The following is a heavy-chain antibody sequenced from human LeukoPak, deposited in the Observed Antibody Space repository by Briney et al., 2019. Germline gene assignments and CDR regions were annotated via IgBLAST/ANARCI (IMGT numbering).Heavy chain of an antibody. V-gene: IGHV1-24*01. Sequence: ASVKVSCKVSGYTLTELSMHWVRQAPGKGLEWMGGFDPEDGETIYAQKFQGRVTMTEDTSTDTAYMELSSLRPEDTAVYYCATGLYCSSTSCYDYWGQGTLVTVSS. J-gene: IGHJ4*02. CDR1: GYTLTELS. CDR2: FDPEDGET. D-gene: IGHD2-2*01. CDR3: ATGLYCSSTSCYDY.